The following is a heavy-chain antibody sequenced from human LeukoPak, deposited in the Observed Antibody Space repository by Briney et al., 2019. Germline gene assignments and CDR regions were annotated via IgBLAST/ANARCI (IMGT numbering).Heavy chain of an antibody. J-gene: IGHJ4*02. D-gene: IGHD1-1*01. V-gene: IGHV4-59*01. CDR3: ARVSPTGGLAY. Sequence: SETLSLTCTVSGGSLTNYYWIWIRQPPGKGLEWIGYIYYNGSTNYNPSLKSRVALSVDTSKNQFSLKVNSVTPTDAAVYFCARVSPTGGLAYWGQGALVTVSS. CDR2: IYYNGST. CDR1: GGSLTNYY.